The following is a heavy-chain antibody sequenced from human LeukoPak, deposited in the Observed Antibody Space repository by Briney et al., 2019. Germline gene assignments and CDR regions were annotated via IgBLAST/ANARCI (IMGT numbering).Heavy chain of an antibody. V-gene: IGHV1-8*01. CDR3: ARDRRYSYGYAEYFQH. Sequence: ASVKVSCKASGYTFTSYDINWVRQATGQGLEWMGWMNPNSGNTGYAQKFQGRVTMTRNTSISTAYMELSSLRSEDTAVYYCARDRRYSYGYAEYFQHWGQGTLVTVSS. D-gene: IGHD5-18*01. CDR2: MNPNSGNT. CDR1: GYTFTSYD. J-gene: IGHJ1*01.